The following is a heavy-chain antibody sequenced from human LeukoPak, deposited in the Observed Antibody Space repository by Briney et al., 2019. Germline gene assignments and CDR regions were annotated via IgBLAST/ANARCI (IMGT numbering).Heavy chain of an antibody. D-gene: IGHD6-19*01. J-gene: IGHJ6*03. CDR3: ARAHSSGWSYYMDV. CDR1: GYTFTSYA. Sequence: ASVKVSCKASGYTFTSYAMNWVRQAPGQGLEWMGWINTNTGNPTYAQGFTGRFVFSLDTSVSTAYLRISSLKAEDTAVYYCARAHSSGWSYYMDVWGKGTTVTVSS. V-gene: IGHV7-4-1*02. CDR2: INTNTGNP.